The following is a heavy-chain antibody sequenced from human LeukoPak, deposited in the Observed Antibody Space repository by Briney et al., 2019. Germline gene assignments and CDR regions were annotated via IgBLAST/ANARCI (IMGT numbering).Heavy chain of an antibody. J-gene: IGHJ6*02. CDR1: GFTFSSSG. CDR2: IWYDGSNK. V-gene: IGHV3-33*08. Sequence: PGRSLRLSCAASGFTFSSSGMHWVRQAPGKGLQWVAVIWYDGSNKYYADSVKGRFTISRDNSKNTLYLQMNSLRAEDTAVYYCARDRLVPAAKRMYYYYGMDVWGQGTTVTVSS. D-gene: IGHD2-2*01. CDR3: ARDRLVPAAKRMYYYYGMDV.